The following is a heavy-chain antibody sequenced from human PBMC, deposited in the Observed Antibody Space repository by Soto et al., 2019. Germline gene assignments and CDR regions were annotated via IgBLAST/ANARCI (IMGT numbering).Heavy chain of an antibody. CDR2: IKQDGSKE. Sequence: GGSLRLSCAASGFSFSNYWMTWVRQAPGKGLEWVANIKQDGSKEFYVDSVKGRFTISRDNSKNTLYLQMNSLRAEDTAIYYCAKVGPDCSGGSCYWFDPWGQGTLVTVSS. J-gene: IGHJ5*02. D-gene: IGHD2-15*01. CDR1: GFSFSNYW. V-gene: IGHV3-7*03. CDR3: AKVGPDCSGGSCYWFDP.